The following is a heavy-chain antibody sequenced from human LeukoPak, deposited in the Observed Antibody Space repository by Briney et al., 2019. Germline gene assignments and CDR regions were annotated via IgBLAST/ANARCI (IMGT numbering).Heavy chain of an antibody. J-gene: IGHJ4*02. D-gene: IGHD6-19*01. CDR1: GYTFTSYD. V-gene: IGHV1-2*06. CDR3: ARIYDSSGWSSFDY. CDR2: INPDSGGT. Sequence: EASVKVSCKASGYTFTSYDINRVRQAPGQGLEWMGRINPDSGGTNYAQKFQGRVTMTRDTSISTAHMEVSGLRSDDTAVYYCARIYDSSGWSSFDYWGQGTLVTVSS.